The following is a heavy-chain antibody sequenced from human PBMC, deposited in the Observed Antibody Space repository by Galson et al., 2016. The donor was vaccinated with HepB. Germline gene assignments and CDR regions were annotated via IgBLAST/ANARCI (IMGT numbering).Heavy chain of an antibody. CDR3: AKERMVRGIIIPSPLDF. CDR1: GFTFSHHG. D-gene: IGHD3-10*01. V-gene: IGHV3-30*18. Sequence: SLRLSCAASGFTFSHHGIHWVRQAPGKGLDWVAVISFDGSNKDYADSVKGRFTVSRDNSNDTVFLQMNSLTAEDTAIYYCAKERMVRGIIIPSPLDFWGQGTLVAGAS. J-gene: IGHJ4*02. CDR2: ISFDGSNK.